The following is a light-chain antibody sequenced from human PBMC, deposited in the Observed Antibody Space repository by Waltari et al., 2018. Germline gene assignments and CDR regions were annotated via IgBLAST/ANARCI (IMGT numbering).Light chain of an antibody. CDR1: QDIGDS. CDR2: GGS. V-gene: IGKV1-16*02. CDR3: QQYDTYPLT. Sequence: DVQMTQSPSSLSASVGDRVTITCRAGQDIGDSLAWFQQKPGKAPKPLIYGGSYLHSGVPSDFIGSGSGTHFTLTIRSLQPDDFATYFCQQYDTYPLTFGGGTKVEIK. J-gene: IGKJ4*01.